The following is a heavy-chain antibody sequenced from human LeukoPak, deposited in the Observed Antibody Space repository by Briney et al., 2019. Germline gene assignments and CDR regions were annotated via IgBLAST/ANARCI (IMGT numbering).Heavy chain of an antibody. J-gene: IGHJ5*02. CDR2: INHSGRT. CDR1: GGSFSGYY. D-gene: IGHD3-10*01. CDR3: ARRFRFDP. Sequence: SETLSLTCAVYGGSFSGYYWSWIRQPPGKGLEWIGEINHSGRTNYNPSLKSRVTISVDTSKNQFSLKLSSVTAADTAVYYCARRFRFDPWGQGTLVTVSS. V-gene: IGHV4-34*01.